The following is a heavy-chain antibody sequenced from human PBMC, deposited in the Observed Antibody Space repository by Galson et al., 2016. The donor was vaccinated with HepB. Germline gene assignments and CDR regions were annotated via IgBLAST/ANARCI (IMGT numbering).Heavy chain of an antibody. CDR1: GGTFSRYT. J-gene: IGHJ4*02. D-gene: IGHD2-8*02. V-gene: IGHV1-69*13. CDR2: TIPIFGTA. CDR3: ARYRWPSYYFDD. Sequence: SVKVSCKASGGTFSRYTICWVRQAPGQGLEWMGGTIPIFGTANYAQKFQGRVTITADESTSTVHMELSSLRSDDTAVYYCARYRWPSYYFDDWAQGTLVTVSS.